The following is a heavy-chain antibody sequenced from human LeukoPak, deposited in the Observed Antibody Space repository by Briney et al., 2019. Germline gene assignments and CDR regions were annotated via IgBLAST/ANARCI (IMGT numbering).Heavy chain of an antibody. CDR2: ISGSGGGT. CDR1: GFTFSSYA. J-gene: IGHJ4*02. D-gene: IGHD5-18*01. CDR3: AKVEYSYGYGFPFDY. V-gene: IGHV3-23*01. Sequence: GGSLRLSCAASGFTFSSYAMSWVRQAPGKGLEWVSAISGSGGGTYYADSVKGRFTISRDNSKNTLYLQMNSLRAEDTAVYYCAKVEYSYGYGFPFDYWGQGTLVTVSS.